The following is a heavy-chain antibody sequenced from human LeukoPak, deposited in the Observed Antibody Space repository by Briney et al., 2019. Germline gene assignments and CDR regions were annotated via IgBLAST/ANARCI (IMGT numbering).Heavy chain of an antibody. V-gene: IGHV3-48*04. D-gene: IGHD2-15*01. CDR2: ISSSGGSI. CDR3: ARDRSLLLPSFFDY. Sequence: GGSLRLSCAASGFTFSSYWMSWVRQAPGKGLEWVSYISSSGGSISYADSVKGRFTISRDNAKNSLYLQMNSLRAEDTALYYCARDRSLLLPSFFDYWGQGTLVTVSS. J-gene: IGHJ4*02. CDR1: GFTFSSYW.